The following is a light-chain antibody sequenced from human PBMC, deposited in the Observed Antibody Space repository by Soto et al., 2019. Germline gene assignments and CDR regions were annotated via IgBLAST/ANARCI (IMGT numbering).Light chain of an antibody. CDR1: SSDVGRYNY. CDR3: CSYAGSYTYV. V-gene: IGLV2-11*01. J-gene: IGLJ1*01. Sequence: QSVLTQPRSVSGSPGQSVTISCTGTSSDVGRYNYVSWYQQHPGKAPKLMIYDVSKRPSGVPDRFSASKSGNTASLTISGLQADDEADYYCCSYAGSYTYVFGTGTKLTVL. CDR2: DVS.